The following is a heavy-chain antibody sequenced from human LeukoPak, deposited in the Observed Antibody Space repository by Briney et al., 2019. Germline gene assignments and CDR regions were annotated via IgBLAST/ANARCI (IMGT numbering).Heavy chain of an antibody. CDR1: GGSISSGGYS. D-gene: IGHD3-10*01. V-gene: IGHV4-30-4*07. Sequence: NPSETLSLTCAVSGGSISSGGYSWSWIRQPPGKGLEWIGYIYYSGSTYYNPSLKSRVAISVDTSKNQFSLKLSSVTAADTAVYYCASSLLWFGELTHLRYNWFDPWGQGTLVTVSS. CDR3: ASSLLWFGELTHLRYNWFDP. CDR2: IYYSGST. J-gene: IGHJ5*02.